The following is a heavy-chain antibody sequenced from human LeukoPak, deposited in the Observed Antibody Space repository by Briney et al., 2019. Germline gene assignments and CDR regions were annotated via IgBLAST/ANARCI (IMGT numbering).Heavy chain of an antibody. CDR2: IHYSGST. CDR3: ARRYYDSSGYDY. J-gene: IGHJ4*02. V-gene: IGHV4-59*08. CDR1: GGSISSYY. D-gene: IGHD3-22*01. Sequence: SETLSLTCTVSGGSISSYYWSWIRQPPGKGLEWIGYIHYSGSTNYNPSLKSRVTISVDTSKNQFSLKLSSVTAADTAVYYCARRYYDSSGYDYWGQGTLVTVSS.